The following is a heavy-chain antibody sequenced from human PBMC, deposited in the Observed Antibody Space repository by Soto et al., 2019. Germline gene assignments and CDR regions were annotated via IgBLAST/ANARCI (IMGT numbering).Heavy chain of an antibody. Sequence: ASVKVSCKASGYTFTSYAMHWVRQAPGQRLEWMGWINAGNGNTKYSQKFQGRVTITRDTSTSTVYMELSSLRSEDTAVYYCAREPGYSSSWYRTTATEYFQQWGQGTLVTVSS. V-gene: IGHV1-3*01. CDR3: AREPGYSSSWYRTTATEYFQQ. J-gene: IGHJ1*01. CDR1: GYTFTSYA. D-gene: IGHD6-13*01. CDR2: INAGNGNT.